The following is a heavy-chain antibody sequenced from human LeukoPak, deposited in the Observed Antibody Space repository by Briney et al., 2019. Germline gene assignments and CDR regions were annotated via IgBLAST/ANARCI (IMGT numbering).Heavy chain of an antibody. V-gene: IGHV4-61*02. Sequence: PSQTLSLTCTVSGGSISSGSYYWSWIRQPAGKGLEWIGRIYTSGSTNYNPSLKSRVTISVDTSKKQFSLKLSSVTAADRALYYCAREVFGPGGAFDIWGQGTMVTVSS. D-gene: IGHD3-16*01. CDR2: IYTSGST. CDR3: AREVFGPGGAFDI. CDR1: GGSISSGSYY. J-gene: IGHJ3*02.